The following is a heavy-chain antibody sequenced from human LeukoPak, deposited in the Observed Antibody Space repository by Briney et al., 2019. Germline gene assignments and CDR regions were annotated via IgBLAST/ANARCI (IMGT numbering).Heavy chain of an antibody. Sequence: ASVKVSRKASGYTFTSYGISWVRQPPAKGLEGMGWIRAYNGNTNYAQKLQGRDTMTTDTSTSTAYMELRSLRSDDTAVYYCARTGVSSGYPTGYWGQGTLVTVSS. V-gene: IGHV1-18*01. CDR1: GYTFTSYG. D-gene: IGHD3-22*01. J-gene: IGHJ4*02. CDR2: IRAYNGNT. CDR3: ARTGVSSGYPTGY.